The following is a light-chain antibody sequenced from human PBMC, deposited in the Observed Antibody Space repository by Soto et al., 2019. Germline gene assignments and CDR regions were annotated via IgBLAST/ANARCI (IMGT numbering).Light chain of an antibody. Sequence: DIQMTQSPSSLSASVGERVTITCRASQGISNYLAWYQQKPWKVPELLIYAASTLQSGVPSRFSGSGSGTDFNLTISSMQPEDVATYYCQNYNHSPTFGGGTKVEIK. CDR3: QNYNHSPT. CDR1: QGISNY. CDR2: AAS. J-gene: IGKJ4*01. V-gene: IGKV1-27*01.